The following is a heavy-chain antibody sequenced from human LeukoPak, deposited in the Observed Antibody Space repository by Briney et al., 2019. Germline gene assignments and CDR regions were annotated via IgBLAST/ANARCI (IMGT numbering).Heavy chain of an antibody. D-gene: IGHD2-15*01. V-gene: IGHV3-30*02. CDR1: GFTFSSYG. CDR3: AKDRQAANYYYYYMDV. CDR2: IRYDGVNK. J-gene: IGHJ6*03. Sequence: GGSLRLSCAASGFTFSSYGMHWVRQAPGKGLEWVAFIRYDGVNKYYADSVKGRFTISRDNSKNTLYLQMNSLRAEDTAVYYCAKDRQAANYYYYYMDVWGKGTTVTVSS.